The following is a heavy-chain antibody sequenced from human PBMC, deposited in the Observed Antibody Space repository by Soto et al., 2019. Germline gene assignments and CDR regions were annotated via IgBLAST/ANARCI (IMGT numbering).Heavy chain of an antibody. V-gene: IGHV5-51*01. CDR3: ATNLVGASYFDF. CDR2: IWPGDSDT. D-gene: IGHD1-26*01. Sequence: PGESLKISCKGSGYSFTSYWIGWVRQMPGKGLEWMGLIWPGDSDTKYNPSFQGQVTISADKSINTAYLQWSSLKASDTAMYYCATNLVGASYFDFWAQGSLVTVSS. J-gene: IGHJ4*02. CDR1: GYSFTSYW.